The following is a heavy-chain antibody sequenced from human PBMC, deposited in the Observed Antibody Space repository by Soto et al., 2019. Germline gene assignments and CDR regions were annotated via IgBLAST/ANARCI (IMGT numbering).Heavy chain of an antibody. CDR1: GYSFTSYW. V-gene: IGHV5-10-1*01. D-gene: IGHD2-2*02. Sequence: GESLKISCKGSGYSFTSYWISWVRQMPGKGLEWMGRIDPSDSYTNYSSSFQGHVTISADKSISTAYLQWSSLKASDTAMYYCARSPSCSSTSCYNSYYGMDVWGQGTTVTVSS. CDR3: ARSPSCSSTSCYNSYYGMDV. CDR2: IDPSDSYT. J-gene: IGHJ6*02.